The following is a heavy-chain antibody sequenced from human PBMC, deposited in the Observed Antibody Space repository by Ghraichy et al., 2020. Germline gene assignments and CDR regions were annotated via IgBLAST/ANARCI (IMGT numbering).Heavy chain of an antibody. CDR3: AKDGDGGSSSLTWGGGLYDY. CDR2: ISGSGGST. J-gene: IGHJ4*02. D-gene: IGHD6-13*01. CDR1: GFTFSSYA. Sequence: GGSLRLSCAASGFTFSSYAMSWVRQAPGKGLEWVSAISGSGGSTYYADSVKGRFTISRDNSKNTLYLQMNSLRAEDTAVYYCAKDGDGGSSSLTWGGGLYDYWGQGTLVTVSS. V-gene: IGHV3-23*01.